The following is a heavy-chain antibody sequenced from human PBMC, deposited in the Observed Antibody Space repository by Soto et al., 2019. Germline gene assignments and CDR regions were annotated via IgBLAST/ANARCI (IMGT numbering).Heavy chain of an antibody. CDR3: AKAYYGSGSYYKRPNWFDP. J-gene: IGHJ5*02. Sequence: GGSLRLSCKASGFSFSSNSMGWLRQAPGKGLDWVSSISDSADRIYYADSVRGRFTFSRDNSKNMMYLQMNSLRGEDTAVYYCAKAYYGSGSYYKRPNWFDPWGQGTLVTVSS. D-gene: IGHD3-10*01. V-gene: IGHV3-23*01. CDR1: GFSFSSNS. CDR2: ISDSADRI.